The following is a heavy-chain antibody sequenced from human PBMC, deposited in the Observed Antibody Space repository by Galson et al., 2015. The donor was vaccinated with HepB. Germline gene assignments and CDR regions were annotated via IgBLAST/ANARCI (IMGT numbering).Heavy chain of an antibody. D-gene: IGHD2-2*01. V-gene: IGHV1-24*01. CDR3: ATVGGPRSPVVPAFWRGTEPGTDAFDI. CDR2: FDPEDGET. CDR1: GYTLTELS. J-gene: IGHJ3*02. Sequence: SVKVSCKVSGYTLTELSMHWVRQAPGKGLEWMGGFDPEDGETIYAQKFQGRVTMTEDTSTDTAYMELSSLRSEDTAVYYCATVGGPRSPVVPAFWRGTEPGTDAFDIWGQGTMVTVSS.